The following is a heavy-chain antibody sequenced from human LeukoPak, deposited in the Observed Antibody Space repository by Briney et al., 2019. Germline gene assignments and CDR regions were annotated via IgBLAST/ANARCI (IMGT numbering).Heavy chain of an antibody. V-gene: IGHV4-34*01. CDR3: ASLFSFYDSSGYGSELIFDY. D-gene: IGHD3-22*01. J-gene: IGHJ4*02. CDR2: INHSGST. Sequence: SETLSLTCAVYGGSFSGYYWSWIRQPPGKGLEWIGEINHSGSTNYNPSLKSRVTISVDTSKNQFSLKLSSVTAADTAVYYCASLFSFYDSSGYGSELIFDYWGQGTLVTVSS. CDR1: GGSFSGYY.